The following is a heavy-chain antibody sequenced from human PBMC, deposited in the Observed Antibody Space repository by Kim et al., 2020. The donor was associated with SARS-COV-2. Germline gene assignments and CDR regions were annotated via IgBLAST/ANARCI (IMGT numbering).Heavy chain of an antibody. J-gene: IGHJ4*02. CDR1: GFTFSSYA. CDR3: AKVSSVGASDYFDY. V-gene: IGHV3-23*01. CDR2: ITASGATT. Sequence: GGSLRLSCAASGFTFSSYAMSWVRQAPGKGLEWVSTITASGATTYFADSVKGRFSISRDNSKNTLFLQMNSLRAEDTAVYFCAKVSSVGASDYFDYWGRGTLVTVSS. D-gene: IGHD1-26*01.